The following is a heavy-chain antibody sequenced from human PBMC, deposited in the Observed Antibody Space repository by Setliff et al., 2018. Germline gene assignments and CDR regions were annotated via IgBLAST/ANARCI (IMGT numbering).Heavy chain of an antibody. J-gene: IGHJ5*02. CDR1: GGPFSGYC. V-gene: IGHV4-34*01. D-gene: IGHD2-2*01. CDR2: INHSGST. Sequence: PSETLSLTCAVYGGPFSGYCWSWIRQPPGKGLEWIGEINHSGSTNYNPSLKSRVTISVDTSKNQFSLKLSSVTAADTAVYYCARGVYCSSTSCSPGLNWFDPWGQGILVTVSS. CDR3: ARGVYCSSTSCSPGLNWFDP.